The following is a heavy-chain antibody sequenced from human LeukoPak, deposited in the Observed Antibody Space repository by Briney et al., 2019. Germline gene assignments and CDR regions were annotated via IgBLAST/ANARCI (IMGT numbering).Heavy chain of an antibody. D-gene: IGHD6-19*01. CDR1: GFTFSSYG. J-gene: IGHJ4*02. CDR2: ISYGGSNK. V-gene: IGHV3-30*18. CDR3: AKAGYSSGWYGGYFDY. Sequence: GRSLRLSCAASGFTFSSYGMHWVRQAPGKGLEWVAVISYGGSNKYYADSVKGRFAISRDNSKNTLYLQMNSLRAEDTAVYYCAKAGYSSGWYGGYFDYWGQGTLVTVSS.